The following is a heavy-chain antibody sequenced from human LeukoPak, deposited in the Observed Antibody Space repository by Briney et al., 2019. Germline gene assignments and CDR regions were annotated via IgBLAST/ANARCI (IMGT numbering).Heavy chain of an antibody. V-gene: IGHV4-39*01. D-gene: IGHD3-22*01. CDR3: ARLIHSYYYDSSGDSPYYYMVV. CDR1: GGSISSSDYY. Sequence: SETLSLTCTVAGGSISSSDYYWGLIRQPPGKGLEWIGRISYSGTSYYNPSLKRRITISVDTSNNQFSLKMTSVTAADTAVYFCARLIHSYYYDSSGDSPYYYMVVWRKGTTVTVSS. CDR2: ISYSGTS. J-gene: IGHJ6*03.